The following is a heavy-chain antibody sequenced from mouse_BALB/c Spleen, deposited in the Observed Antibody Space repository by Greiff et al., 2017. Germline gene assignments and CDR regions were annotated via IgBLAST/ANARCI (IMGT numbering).Heavy chain of an antibody. CDR1: GYTFTNYW. J-gene: IGHJ4*01. CDR2: IYPGGGYT. V-gene: IGHV1-63*02. Sequence: VQLQESGAELVRPGTSVKISCKASGYTFTNYWLGWVKQRPGHGLEWIGDIYPGGGYTNYNEKFKGKATLTADTSSSTAYMQLSSLTSEDSAVYFCAREGYYGSSYNAMDYWGQGTSVTVSS. CDR3: AREGYYGSSYNAMDY. D-gene: IGHD1-1*01.